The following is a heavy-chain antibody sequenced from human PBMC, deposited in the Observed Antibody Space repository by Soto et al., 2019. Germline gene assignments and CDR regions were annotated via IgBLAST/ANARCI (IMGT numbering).Heavy chain of an antibody. CDR1: GGSFSGYY. D-gene: IGHD6-19*01. CDR2: INHSGST. J-gene: IGHJ4*02. CDR3: AREGGRVAMDSSGWVMPFDY. Sequence: QVQLQQWGAGLLKPSETLSLTCAVYGGSFSGYYWSWIRQPPGKGLEWIGEINHSGSTNYNPSLKSRVTISVDTAKNQFSLKLSSVTAADTAVYYCAREGGRVAMDSSGWVMPFDYWGQGTLVTVSS. V-gene: IGHV4-34*01.